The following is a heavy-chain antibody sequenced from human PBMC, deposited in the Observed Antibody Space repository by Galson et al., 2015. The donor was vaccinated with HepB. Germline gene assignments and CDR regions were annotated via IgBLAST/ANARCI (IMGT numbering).Heavy chain of an antibody. CDR3: ARDSASSSGEFDY. J-gene: IGHJ4*02. Sequence: SLRLSCAASGFTFSSYAMHWVRQAPGKGLEWVAVISYDGSNKYYADSVKGRFTISRDNSKNMLYLQMNSLRPEDTAVYYCARDSASSSGEFDYWGQGTLVTVSS. D-gene: IGHD6-19*01. V-gene: IGHV3-30-3*01. CDR2: ISYDGSNK. CDR1: GFTFSSYA.